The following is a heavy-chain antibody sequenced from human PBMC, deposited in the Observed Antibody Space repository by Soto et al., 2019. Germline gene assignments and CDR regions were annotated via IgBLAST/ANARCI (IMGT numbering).Heavy chain of an antibody. V-gene: IGHV3-30-3*01. CDR3: ARDGGVRNVFYYGMDV. CDR2: ISYDGSNK. J-gene: IGHJ6*02. D-gene: IGHD3-16*01. CDR1: GFTFSSYA. Sequence: QVQLVESGGGVVQPGRSLRLSCAASGFTFSSYAMHWVRQAPGKGLEWVAVISYDGSNKYNADSVKGRFTISRDNSKNTLYLQMNSLRAEDTAVYYCARDGGVRNVFYYGMDVWGQGTTVTVSS.